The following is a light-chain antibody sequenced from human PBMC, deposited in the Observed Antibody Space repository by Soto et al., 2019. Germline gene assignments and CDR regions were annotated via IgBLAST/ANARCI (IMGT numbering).Light chain of an antibody. V-gene: IGKV1-5*03. J-gene: IGKJ1*01. Sequence: DIQMTQSPSTLSASVGDRVTITCRASQSISSWLAWYQQKPWKAPNLLIYKASSLQSGVPSRFSGSGSRTEFTLTISSLQPDDFATYYCQQYNTYPWTFGQGTKVEIK. CDR2: KAS. CDR1: QSISSW. CDR3: QQYNTYPWT.